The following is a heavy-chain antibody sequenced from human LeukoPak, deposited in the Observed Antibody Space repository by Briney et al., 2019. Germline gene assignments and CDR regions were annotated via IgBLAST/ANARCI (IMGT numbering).Heavy chain of an antibody. D-gene: IGHD2/OR15-2a*01. CDR1: GFTFSSYE. V-gene: IGHV3-48*03. Sequence: GGSLRLSCAASGFTFSSYEMNWVRQAPGKGLEWVSYISSSGSTIYYADSVKGRFTISRDNAQNSLYLQMNSLRAEDTAVYYCARAVVTSTYYYYYYMDVWGKGTTVTVSS. CDR2: ISSSGSTI. J-gene: IGHJ6*03. CDR3: ARAVVTSTYYYYYYMDV.